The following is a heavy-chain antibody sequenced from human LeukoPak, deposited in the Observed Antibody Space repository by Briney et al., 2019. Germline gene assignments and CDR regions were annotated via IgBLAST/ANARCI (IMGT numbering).Heavy chain of an antibody. CDR2: MNPNSGNT. Sequence: ASVKVSCKASGYTFTSYDINWVRQATGQGLEWMGWMNPNSGNTGYAHKFQGRVTMTTNTSISTAYMELSSLRSDDTAVYYCARLYDYSNYSYDQNWFDPWGQGTLVTVSS. J-gene: IGHJ5*02. V-gene: IGHV1-8*01. D-gene: IGHD4-11*01. CDR3: ARLYDYSNYSYDQNWFDP. CDR1: GYTFTSYD.